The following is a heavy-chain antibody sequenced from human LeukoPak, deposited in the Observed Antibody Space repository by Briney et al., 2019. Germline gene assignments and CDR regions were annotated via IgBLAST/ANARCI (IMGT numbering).Heavy chain of an antibody. V-gene: IGHV3-48*01. Sequence: GALRLSCAASGFTFSSYSMNWVRQAPGKGLEWVSYISSSSSTIYYADSVKGRFTISRDNVKNSLYLQMNSLRAEDTALYHCARGVNYYDSSGYLFDYWGQGTLVTVSS. CDR2: ISSSSSTI. J-gene: IGHJ4*02. CDR3: ARGVNYYDSSGYLFDY. CDR1: GFTFSSYS. D-gene: IGHD3-22*01.